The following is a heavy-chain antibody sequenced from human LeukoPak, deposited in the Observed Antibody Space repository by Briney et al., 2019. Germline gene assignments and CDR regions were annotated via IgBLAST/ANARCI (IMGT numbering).Heavy chain of an antibody. CDR1: GYTFTSYD. Sequence: ASVKVSCKASGYTFTSYDINWVRQATGQGLGWMGWMNPNSGNTGYAQKFQGRVTMTRNTSISTAYMELSSLRSEDTAVYYCARWGTRGLDFDYWGQGTLVTVSS. V-gene: IGHV1-8*01. CDR3: ARWGTRGLDFDY. J-gene: IGHJ4*02. CDR2: MNPNSGNT. D-gene: IGHD1-1*01.